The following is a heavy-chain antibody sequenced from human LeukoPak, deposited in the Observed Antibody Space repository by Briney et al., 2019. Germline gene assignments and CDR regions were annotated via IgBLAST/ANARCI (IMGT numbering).Heavy chain of an antibody. D-gene: IGHD6-13*01. V-gene: IGHV4-59*01. CDR2: IYYSGST. CDR1: GGSISSYY. Sequence: PSETLSLTCTVSGGSISSYYWSWIRQPPGKGLEWIGYIYYSGSTNHNPSLKSRVTISVDTSKNQFSLKLSSVTAADTAVYYCAREGAAAEGFDYWGQGTLVTVSS. CDR3: AREGAAAEGFDY. J-gene: IGHJ4*02.